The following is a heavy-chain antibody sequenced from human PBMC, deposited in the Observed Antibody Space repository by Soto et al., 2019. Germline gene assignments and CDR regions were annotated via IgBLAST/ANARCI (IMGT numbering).Heavy chain of an antibody. CDR1: GGTFSSYS. CDR2: IMPIFGTA. D-gene: IGHD5-18*01. V-gene: IGHV1-69*06. J-gene: IGHJ5*02. Sequence: SVKVSCKASGGTFSSYSSSWVRPAPGQWLEWMGGIMPIFGTANYAQKLQGRVMITADKSTSTAYLELCSLRSEDTAVYYCARDGYSYGYRTYNWFDPSGQRTLVTV. CDR3: ARDGYSYGYRTYNWFDP.